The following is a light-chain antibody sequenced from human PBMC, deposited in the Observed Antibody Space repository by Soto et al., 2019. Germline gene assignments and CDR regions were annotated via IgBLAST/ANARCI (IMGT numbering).Light chain of an antibody. CDR1: QSVRSNS. CDR2: GAS. CDR3: QQYGTSPLT. J-gene: IGKJ4*01. V-gene: IGKV3-20*01. Sequence: EIVLTQSPRTLSLSPGESATLSCTASQSVRSNSLAWYQQKPGQAPRLLMFGASGRATGTPPRFSGRGSGTDFTLTISRLEPEDFAVYYGQQYGTSPLTFGGGTKVYI.